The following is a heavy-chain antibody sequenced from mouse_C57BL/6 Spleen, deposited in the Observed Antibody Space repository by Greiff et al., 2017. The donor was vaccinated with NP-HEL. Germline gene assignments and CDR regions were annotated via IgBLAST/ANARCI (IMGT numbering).Heavy chain of an antibody. J-gene: IGHJ4*01. CDR1: GYSFTSYY. CDR2: IYPGSGNT. CDR3: ARSGIYYDYDGYAMDY. D-gene: IGHD2-4*01. Sequence: QVQLQQSGPELVKPGASVKISCKASGYSFTSYYIHWVKQRPGQGLEWIGWIYPGSGNTKYNEKFKGKATLTADTSSSTAYMQLSSLTSEDSAVYYCARSGIYYDYDGYAMDYWGQGTSVTVSS. V-gene: IGHV1-66*01.